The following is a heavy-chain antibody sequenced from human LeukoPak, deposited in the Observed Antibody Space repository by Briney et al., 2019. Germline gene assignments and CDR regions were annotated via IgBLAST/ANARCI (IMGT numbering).Heavy chain of an antibody. D-gene: IGHD4-17*01. V-gene: IGHV3-33*01. J-gene: IGHJ4*02. Sequence: PGRSLRLSCAASGFTFSSYGMHWVRQAPGKGLEWVAVIWYDGSNKYYADSVEGRFTISRDNSKNTLYLQMNSLRAEDTAVYYCASMTTVTTSYYFDYWGQGTLVTVSS. CDR2: IWYDGSNK. CDR1: GFTFSSYG. CDR3: ASMTTVTTSYYFDY.